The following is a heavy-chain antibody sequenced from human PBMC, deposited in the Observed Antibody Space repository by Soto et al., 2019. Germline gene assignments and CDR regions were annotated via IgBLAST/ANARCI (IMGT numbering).Heavy chain of an antibody. CDR1: GGSFSGYY. J-gene: IGHJ4*02. CDR3: ARGKAYYDSSGYRYYFDY. D-gene: IGHD3-22*01. CDR2: INHSGST. V-gene: IGHV4-34*01. Sequence: SETLSLTCAVYGGSFSGYYWSWIRQPPGKGLEWIGEINHSGSTNYNPSLKGRVTISVDTSKNQFSLKLSSVTAADTAVYYCARGKAYYDSSGYRYYFDYWGQGTLVTVSS.